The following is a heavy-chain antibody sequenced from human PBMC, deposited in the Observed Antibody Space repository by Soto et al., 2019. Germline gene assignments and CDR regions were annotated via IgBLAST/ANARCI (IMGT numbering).Heavy chain of an antibody. D-gene: IGHD6-6*01. CDR2: ISSSSSTI. V-gene: IGHV3-48*02. CDR1: GFTFSSYS. J-gene: IGHJ6*02. Sequence: EVQLVESGGGLVQPGGSLRLSCAASGFTFSSYSMNWVRQAPGKGLEWVSYISSSSSTIYYADSVKGRFTISRDTAKNSLYLQMNSLRDEDTAVYYCARPEYSSSSYGMDVWGQGTTVTVSS. CDR3: ARPEYSSSSYGMDV.